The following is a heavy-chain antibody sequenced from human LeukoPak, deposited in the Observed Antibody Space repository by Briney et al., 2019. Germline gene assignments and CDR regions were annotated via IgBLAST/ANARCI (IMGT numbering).Heavy chain of an antibody. CDR2: ISSSSSTI. CDR1: GFTFSSYS. J-gene: IGHJ5*02. V-gene: IGHV3-48*04. D-gene: IGHD6-19*01. CDR3: ARVLRWLVNWFDP. Sequence: GGSLRLSCAASGFTFSSYSMNWVRQAPGKGLEWVSYISSSSSTIYYADSVKGRFTISRDNAKNSLYLQMNSLRAEDTAVYYCARVLRWLVNWFDPWGQGTLVTVSS.